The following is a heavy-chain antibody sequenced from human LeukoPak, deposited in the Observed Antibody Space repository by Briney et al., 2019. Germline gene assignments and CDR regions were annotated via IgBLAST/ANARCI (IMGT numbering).Heavy chain of an antibody. D-gene: IGHD2-21*01. Sequence: GGSLRLSCAASGFTFSSYGMHWVRQARGKGLEWVAVIWYDGSNKYYADSVKGRFTISRDNSKNTLYLQMNSLRAEDTAVYYCARDFEAYCGGGLDYWGQGTLVTVSS. V-gene: IGHV3-33*01. CDR3: ARDFEAYCGGGLDY. CDR1: GFTFSSYG. J-gene: IGHJ4*02. CDR2: IWYDGSNK.